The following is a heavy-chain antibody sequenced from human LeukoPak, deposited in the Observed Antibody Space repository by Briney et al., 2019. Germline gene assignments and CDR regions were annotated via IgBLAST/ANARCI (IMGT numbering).Heavy chain of an antibody. Sequence: PGGPLNLSWQASGLAFTTFPMSWARQVPGKGPDWVATISSGTYYARPVKGRFTISRDDSKNTLFVQMNSLRVEDTAIYYCARLLFVGLLPVAFDSWGQGTLVTVSS. CDR1: GLAFTTFP. D-gene: IGHD1-14*01. J-gene: IGHJ4*02. V-gene: IGHV3-23*01. CDR3: ARLLFVGLLPVAFDS. CDR2: ISSGT.